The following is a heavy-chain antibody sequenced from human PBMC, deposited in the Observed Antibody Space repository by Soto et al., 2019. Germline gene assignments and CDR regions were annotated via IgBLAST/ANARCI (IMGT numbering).Heavy chain of an antibody. CDR2: MNPNSGNT. J-gene: IGHJ3*02. CDR3: ASGSYNDYVWGSPDDAFDI. CDR1: GYTFPSCD. V-gene: IGHV1-8*01. Sequence: ALVQVSCKASGYTFPSCDINWVGQATGKGLEWMGWMNPNSGNTGYAQKFQGRVTMTRNTSISTAYMELSSLRSEDTAVYYCASGSYNDYVWGSPDDAFDIWGQGTMVTVSS. D-gene: IGHD3-16*01.